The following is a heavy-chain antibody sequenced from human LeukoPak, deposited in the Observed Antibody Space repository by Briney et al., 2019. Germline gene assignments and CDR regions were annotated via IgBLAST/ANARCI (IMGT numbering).Heavy chain of an antibody. V-gene: IGHV4-34*01. CDR2: INHSGST. J-gene: IGHJ5*02. Sequence: SETLSLTCAVYGGSLSGYYWSWIRQPPGKGLEWIGEINHSGSTNYNPSLKSRVTTSVDTSKNQFSLKLSSVTAADTAVYYCARDRVAGHNWFDPWGQGTLVTVSS. CDR3: ARDRVAGHNWFDP. D-gene: IGHD6-19*01. CDR1: GGSLSGYY.